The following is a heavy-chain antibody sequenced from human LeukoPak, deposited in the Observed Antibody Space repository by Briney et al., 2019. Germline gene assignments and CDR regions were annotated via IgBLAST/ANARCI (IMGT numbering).Heavy chain of an antibody. CDR2: IHHRGGT. Sequence: PSGTLSLTCAVSGGSINSSNWWSWVRQPPGKGLEWIGEIHHRGGTNYNPSLQSRVTISEDTSKNQFALKLTSVTAADTAVYYCARGKYSSGWFLDYWGQGTLVIVSS. V-gene: IGHV4-4*02. CDR1: GGSINSSNW. J-gene: IGHJ4*02. D-gene: IGHD6-19*01. CDR3: ARGKYSSGWFLDY.